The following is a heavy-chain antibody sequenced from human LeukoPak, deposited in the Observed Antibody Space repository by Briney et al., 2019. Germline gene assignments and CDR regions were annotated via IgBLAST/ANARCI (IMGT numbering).Heavy chain of an antibody. CDR3: ARDQYGTGFYTLRHGMDV. J-gene: IGHJ6*02. Sequence: PGWSLRLSCTASGFTFRSYAMHWVRQAPGKGLEWVASIPYDGSYEFYADSVKGQFTISRDNSNNTLYLQMNNLRIEDTAVYFCARDQYGTGFYTLRHGMDVWGQGTTVTVSS. CDR2: IPYDGSYE. CDR1: GFTFRSYA. D-gene: IGHD2-8*02. V-gene: IGHV3-30*04.